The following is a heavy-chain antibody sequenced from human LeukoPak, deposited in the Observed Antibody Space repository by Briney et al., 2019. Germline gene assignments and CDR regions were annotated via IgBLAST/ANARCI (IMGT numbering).Heavy chain of an antibody. CDR1: GYSISSGYY. V-gene: IGHV4-38-2*02. CDR3: AREGLDYGGTLNWFDP. D-gene: IGHD4-23*01. J-gene: IGHJ5*02. CDR2: IYYSGST. Sequence: SETLSLTCTVSGYSISSGYYWGWIRQPPGKGLEWIGSIYYSGSTYYNPSLKSRVTISVDTSKNQFSLKVNSVTAADTAVYYCAREGLDYGGTLNWFDPWGQGTLVTVSS.